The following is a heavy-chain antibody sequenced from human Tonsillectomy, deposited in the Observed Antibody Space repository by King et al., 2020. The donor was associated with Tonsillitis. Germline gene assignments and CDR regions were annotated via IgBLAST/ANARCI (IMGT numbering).Heavy chain of an antibody. D-gene: IGHD3-3*01. CDR2: IKQDGSEK. CDR3: ARSSGRITIVGVVSLYFDY. Sequence: VQLVESGGGLVQPGGSLRLSCAASGFTFSSYWMTWVRQAPGKGLEWVANIKQDGSEKYYVDSVKGRFTISRDNAKNSLYLQMNSLRAEDTAVYYCARSSGRITIVGVVSLYFDYWGQGTLVTVSS. J-gene: IGHJ4*02. V-gene: IGHV3-7*01. CDR1: GFTFSSYW.